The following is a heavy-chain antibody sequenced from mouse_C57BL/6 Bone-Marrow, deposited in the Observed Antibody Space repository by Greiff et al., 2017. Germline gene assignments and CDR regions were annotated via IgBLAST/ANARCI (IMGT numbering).Heavy chain of an antibody. Sequence: QVQLQQPGAELVKPGASVKLSCKASGYTFTSYWMNWVKQRPGQGLEWIGMIHPNSGSTNYNEKFKSKATLTVDKSSSTAYMQLSSLTSEDSAVYYCARGYGSIYYYAMDYWGQGTSVTVSS. CDR1: GYTFTSYW. J-gene: IGHJ4*01. CDR3: ARGYGSIYYYAMDY. V-gene: IGHV1-64*01. D-gene: IGHD1-1*01. CDR2: IHPNSGST.